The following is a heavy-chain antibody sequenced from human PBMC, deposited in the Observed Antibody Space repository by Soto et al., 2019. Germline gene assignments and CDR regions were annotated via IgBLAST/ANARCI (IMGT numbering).Heavy chain of an antibody. D-gene: IGHD6-19*01. V-gene: IGHV3-30-3*01. J-gene: IGHJ6*02. CDR3: ARTVAGRYYYGMDV. CDR2: ISYDGSNK. Sequence: QVQLVESGGGVVQPGRSLRLSCAASGFTFSSYALHWVRQAPGKGLEWVAVISYDGSNKYYADSVKGRFTISRDNSXYTLYLQMNSLRAEDTAVYYCARTVAGRYYYGMDVWGQGTTVTVSS. CDR1: GFTFSSYA.